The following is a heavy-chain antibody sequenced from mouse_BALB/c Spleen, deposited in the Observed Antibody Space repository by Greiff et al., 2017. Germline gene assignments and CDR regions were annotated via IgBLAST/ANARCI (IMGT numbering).Heavy chain of an antibody. J-gene: IGHJ2*01. V-gene: IGHV2-9*02. Sequence: VKLMESGPGLVAPSQSLSITCTVSGFSLTSYGVHWVRQPPGKGLEWLGVIWAGGSTNYNSALMSRLSISKDNSKSQVFLKMNSLQTDDTAMYYCARDLGPSYGPYFDYWGQGTTLTVSS. CDR1: GFSLTSYG. D-gene: IGHD3-1*01. CDR3: ARDLGPSYGPYFDY. CDR2: IWAGGST.